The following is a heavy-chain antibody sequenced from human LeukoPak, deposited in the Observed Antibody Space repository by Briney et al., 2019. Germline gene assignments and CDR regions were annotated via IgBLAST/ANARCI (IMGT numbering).Heavy chain of an antibody. CDR2: IGPNNGGT. D-gene: IGHD2-8*01. CDR3: ARGVNGVYYYYYMDV. V-gene: IGHV1-2*02. CDR1: GYTFTGYY. J-gene: IGHJ6*03. Sequence: ASVKVSCKASGYTFTGYYIHWVRQAPGQGLEWMGWIGPNNGGTHYAQRFQGRVTMTRDTSISTAYMELSRLTSDDAAVYYCARGVNGVYYYYYMDVWGKGTTVTVSS.